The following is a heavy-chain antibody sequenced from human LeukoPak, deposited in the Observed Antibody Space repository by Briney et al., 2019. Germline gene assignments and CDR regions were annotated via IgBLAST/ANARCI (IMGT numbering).Heavy chain of an antibody. CDR2: IKQDGSET. CDR1: RYTLSNYW. D-gene: IGHD6-19*01. Sequence: GGSLRLSCEASRYTLSNYWMNWVRQAPGKGLEWVANIKQDGSETYYVDSVKGRFTISRDNAKNSLSLQMNSLRAEDTAVYYCARQRGSGCLDYWGQGTLVTVSS. J-gene: IGHJ4*02. V-gene: IGHV3-7*01. CDR3: ARQRGSGCLDY.